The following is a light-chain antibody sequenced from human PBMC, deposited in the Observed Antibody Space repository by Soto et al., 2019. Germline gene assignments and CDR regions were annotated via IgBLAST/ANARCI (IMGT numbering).Light chain of an antibody. CDR2: DVS. V-gene: IGLV2-11*01. Sequence: QSALTQPRSVSGSPGQSVTISCTGNSSDVGGNYNYVSWYQQHAGKAPKVMIYDVSQRPSGVPDRFSVSKSGNTASLTISGLQAEDEADYYCCSYAGSYTSHVVFGGGTKLTVL. J-gene: IGLJ2*01. CDR3: CSYAGSYTSHVV. CDR1: SSDVGGNYNY.